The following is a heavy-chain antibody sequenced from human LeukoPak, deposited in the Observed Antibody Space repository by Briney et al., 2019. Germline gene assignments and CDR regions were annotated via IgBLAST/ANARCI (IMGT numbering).Heavy chain of an antibody. CDR3: ARGRGYNPYYYYMDV. V-gene: IGHV4-4*02. CDR1: GDSISSSNW. CDR2: IYHSGST. Sequence: SETLSLTCAVSGDSISSSNWWSWVRQPPGKGLEWIGEIYHSGSTKYNPSLKSRVTISVDKSKNQFSLKLTSVTAADTAVYYCARGRGYNPYYYYMDVWGKGTTVTVSS. D-gene: IGHD1-14*01. J-gene: IGHJ6*03.